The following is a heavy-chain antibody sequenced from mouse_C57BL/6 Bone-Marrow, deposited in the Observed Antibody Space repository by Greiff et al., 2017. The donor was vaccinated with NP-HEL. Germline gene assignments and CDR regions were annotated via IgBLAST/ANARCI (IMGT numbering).Heavy chain of an antibody. V-gene: IGHV1-55*01. Sequence: QVQLKQPGAELVKPGASVKMSCKASGYTFTSYWITWVKQRPGQGLEWIGDIYPGSGSTNYNEKFKSKATLTVDTSSSTAYMQLSSLTSEDSAVYYCARRAYYGSSPTPYFDVWGTGTTVTVSS. J-gene: IGHJ1*03. CDR3: ARRAYYGSSPTPYFDV. CDR1: GYTFTSYW. D-gene: IGHD1-1*01. CDR2: IYPGSGST.